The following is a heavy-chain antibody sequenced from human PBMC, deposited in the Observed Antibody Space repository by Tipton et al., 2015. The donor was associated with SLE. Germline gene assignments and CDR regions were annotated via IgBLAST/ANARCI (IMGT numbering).Heavy chain of an antibody. CDR1: GGSISSATCF. D-gene: IGHD5-12*01. CDR3: ARGGLVPTLFDS. J-gene: IGHJ5*01. Sequence: TLSLTCTVSGGSISSATCFWGWIRQPPGKGLEWIGSIYYTGSTYNNPSLNSRVAISVDTSKNQFSLHLRSVTAADTAMYYCARGGLVPTLFDSWGQGALVTVSS. CDR2: IYYTGST. V-gene: IGHV4-39*01.